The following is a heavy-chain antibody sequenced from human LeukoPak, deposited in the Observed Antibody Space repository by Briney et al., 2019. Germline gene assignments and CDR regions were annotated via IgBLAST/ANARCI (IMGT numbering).Heavy chain of an antibody. D-gene: IGHD6-13*01. CDR2: INPSGGST. CDR1: GYTLTSYY. J-gene: IGHJ4*02. Sequence: ASVKVSCKASGYTLTSYYMHWVRQAPGQGLEWMGIINPSGGSTSYAQKFQGRVTMTRDTSTSTAYMELSSLRSEDTAVYYCARDSSSSWYPVTEYYYFDYWGQGTLVTVSS. CDR3: ARDSSSSWYPVTEYYYFDY. V-gene: IGHV1-46*01.